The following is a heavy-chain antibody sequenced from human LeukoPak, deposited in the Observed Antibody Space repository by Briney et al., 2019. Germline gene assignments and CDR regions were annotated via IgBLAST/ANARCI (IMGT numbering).Heavy chain of an antibody. Sequence: ASVKVSCKASGYTFTSYGISWVRQAPGQGLEWMGWISAYNGNTNYAQKLQGRVTMTTDTYTSTAYMELRSLRSDDTAVYYCARVIRIYANWYFGLWGRGTLVTVSS. CDR2: ISAYNGNT. J-gene: IGHJ2*01. CDR1: GYTFTSYG. D-gene: IGHD2-15*01. V-gene: IGHV1-18*01. CDR3: ARVIRIYANWYFGL.